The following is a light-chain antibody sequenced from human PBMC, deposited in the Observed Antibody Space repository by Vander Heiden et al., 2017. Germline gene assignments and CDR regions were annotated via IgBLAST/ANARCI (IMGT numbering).Light chain of an antibody. CDR1: SRDLGGYNY. Sequence: QSALTQPAPVSGSPGQSITISCTGTSRDLGGYNYVSWYQQHPGKATKLMIYDVSNRPSGVSNRCSGSKSGNTASLTIAGLQAEDEADYYCSSYTSSGTVVFGGGTKLTVL. CDR3: SSYTSSGTVV. V-gene: IGLV2-14*01. CDR2: DVS. J-gene: IGLJ2*01.